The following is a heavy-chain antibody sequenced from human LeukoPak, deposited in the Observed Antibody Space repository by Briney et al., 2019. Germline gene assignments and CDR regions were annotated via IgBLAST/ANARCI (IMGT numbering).Heavy chain of an antibody. V-gene: IGHV3-23*01. CDR2: ISGSGGST. Sequence: QSGGSLRLSCAASGFTFSSYEMNWVRQAPGKGLEWVSAISGSGGSTYYADSVKGRFTISRDNSKNTLYLQMNSLRAEDTAVYYCAKETRFGELGFDYWGQGTLVTVSS. CDR1: GFTFSSYE. D-gene: IGHD3-10*01. J-gene: IGHJ4*02. CDR3: AKETRFGELGFDY.